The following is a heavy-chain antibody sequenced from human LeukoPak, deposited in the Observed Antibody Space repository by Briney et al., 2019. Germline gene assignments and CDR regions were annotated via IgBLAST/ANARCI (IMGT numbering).Heavy chain of an antibody. CDR3: ARGLLYCSGGSCPAAFDY. D-gene: IGHD2-15*01. V-gene: IGHV4-34*01. CDR1: GVSISTYY. Sequence: SETLSLTCTVSGVSISTYYWSWIRQPPGKGLEWIGEINHSGSTNYNPSLKSRVTISVDTSKNQFSLKLSSVTAADTAVYYCARGLLYCSGGSCPAAFDYWGQGTLVTVSS. J-gene: IGHJ4*02. CDR2: INHSGST.